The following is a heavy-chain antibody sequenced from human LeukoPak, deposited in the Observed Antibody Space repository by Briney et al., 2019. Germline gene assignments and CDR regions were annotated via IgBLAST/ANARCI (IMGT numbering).Heavy chain of an antibody. CDR3: ARVFSSGYRRCFDP. CDR2: ISSSGTIK. V-gene: IGHV3-48*03. D-gene: IGHD3-22*01. CDR1: GFTFSSYS. J-gene: IGHJ5*02. Sequence: GGSLRLSCAASGFTFSSYSMNWVRQAPRKGLEWVSYISSSGTIKNYADSVKGRFTISRDNAKNSLYLQMYSLRAEETAVYYCARVFSSGYRRCFDPWGEGTLVTVSS.